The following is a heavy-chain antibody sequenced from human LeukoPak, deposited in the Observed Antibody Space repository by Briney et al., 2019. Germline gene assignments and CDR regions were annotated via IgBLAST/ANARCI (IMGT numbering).Heavy chain of an antibody. CDR3: ARDSSGHAGFDY. CDR2: IYHSGST. CDR1: GYSISSGYY. Sequence: PSETLSLTCTVSGYSISSGYYWGWIRQPPGKGLEWIGSIYHSGSTYYNPSLKSRVTISVDTSKNQFSLKLSSVTAADTAVYYCARDSSGHAGFDYWGQGTLVTVSS. V-gene: IGHV4-38-2*02. J-gene: IGHJ4*02. D-gene: IGHD3-22*01.